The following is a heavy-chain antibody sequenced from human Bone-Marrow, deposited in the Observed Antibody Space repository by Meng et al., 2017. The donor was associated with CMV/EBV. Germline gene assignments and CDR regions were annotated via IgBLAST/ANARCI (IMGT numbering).Heavy chain of an antibody. V-gene: IGHV3-74*01. CDR3: ARWSPLRRIAAAGTCASLDY. Sequence: GGSLRLSCAASGFTFSSYWMHWVRQAPGKGLVWVSRINSDGSSTSYADSVKGRFTISRDNAKNTLYLQMNSLRAEDTAVYYCARWSPLRRIAAAGTCASLDYWGQGTLVTVSS. J-gene: IGHJ4*02. CDR2: INSDGSST. D-gene: IGHD6-13*01. CDR1: GFTFSSYW.